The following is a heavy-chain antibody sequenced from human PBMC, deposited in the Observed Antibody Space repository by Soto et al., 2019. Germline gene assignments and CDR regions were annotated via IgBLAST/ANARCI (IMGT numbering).Heavy chain of an antibody. D-gene: IGHD6-6*01. J-gene: IGHJ5*02. CDR2: IIPIFGTA. Sequence: QVQLVQSGAEVKKPGSSVKVSCKASGGTFSSYAISWVRQAPGQGLEWMGGIIPIFGTANYAQKFQGRVTRTADASTSTAYMELSSLRSENTAVYYCARIIAARKDWFDPCGQGTLVTVSS. CDR1: GGTFSSYA. CDR3: ARIIAARKDWFDP. V-gene: IGHV1-69*01.